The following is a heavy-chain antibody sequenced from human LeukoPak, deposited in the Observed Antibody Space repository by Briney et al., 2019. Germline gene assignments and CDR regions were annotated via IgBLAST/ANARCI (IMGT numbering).Heavy chain of an antibody. J-gene: IGHJ2*01. CDR1: GGTCSSYA. V-gene: IGHV1-69*04. CDR3: ARDDCSSTSCYLNWYFDL. CDR2: IIPIFGIA. Sequence: SVKVSCKASGGTCSSYAISWVRQAPGQGLEWMGRIIPIFGIANYAQKFQGRVTITADKSTSTAYIELSSLRSEDTAVYYCARDDCSSTSCYLNWYFDLWGRGTLVTVSS. D-gene: IGHD2-2*01.